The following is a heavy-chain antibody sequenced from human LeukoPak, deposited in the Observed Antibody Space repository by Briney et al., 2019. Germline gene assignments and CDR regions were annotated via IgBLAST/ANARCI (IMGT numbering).Heavy chain of an antibody. V-gene: IGHV4-38-2*02. Sequence: SSETLSLTCTVSGYSISSGYYWGWIRQPPGKGLEWIWSSYNSGSTYYNPSLKSRVTISVDTSKNHFSLKLSSVTAADTAVYYCARDRTAVTPFDFWGQGTLLTVSS. CDR3: ARDRTAVTPFDF. J-gene: IGHJ4*02. CDR1: GYSISSGYY. CDR2: SYNSGST. D-gene: IGHD4-17*01.